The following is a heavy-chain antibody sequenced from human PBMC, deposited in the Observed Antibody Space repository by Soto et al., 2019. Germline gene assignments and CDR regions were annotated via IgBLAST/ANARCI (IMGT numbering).Heavy chain of an antibody. V-gene: IGHV4-61*01. CDR1: GGSVSSGSYY. Sequence: SETLSLTCTVSGGSVSSGSYYWSWIRQPPGKGLEWIGYIYYSGSTNYNPSLKSRVTISVDTSKNQFSLKLSSVTAADTAVYYCARQYSSPFIDYWGQGTLVTVSS. CDR3: ARQYSSPFIDY. D-gene: IGHD6-6*01. CDR2: IYYSGST. J-gene: IGHJ4*02.